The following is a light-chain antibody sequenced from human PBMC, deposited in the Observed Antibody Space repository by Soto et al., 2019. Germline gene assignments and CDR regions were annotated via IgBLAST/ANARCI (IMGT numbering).Light chain of an antibody. V-gene: IGLV1-44*01. CDR1: SSNIGSNS. CDR2: SSN. J-gene: IGLJ2*01. Sequence: QSVLTQPPSASGTPGQRVTISCSGSSSNIGSNSVNWYQQLPGTAPKLLMYSSNQRPSGVPDRFSGSKSGTSASLAISGLQSEDEAYYYCAAWDDSLNGVVFGGGTKLTVL. CDR3: AAWDDSLNGVV.